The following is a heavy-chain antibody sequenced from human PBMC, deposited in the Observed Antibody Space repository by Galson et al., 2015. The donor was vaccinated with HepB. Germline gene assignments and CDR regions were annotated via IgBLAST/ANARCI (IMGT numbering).Heavy chain of an antibody. Sequence: SVKVSCKASGFTFTSSAVQWVRQARGQRLEWIGWIVVGSGNTDCAPKLQERVTITRDMSTSTAYMELSSLRSEDTAVYYCAADPRIGTTSYWGQGTLVTVSS. J-gene: IGHJ4*02. CDR1: GFTFTSSA. CDR3: AADPRIGTTSY. V-gene: IGHV1-58*01. CDR2: IVVGSGNT. D-gene: IGHD1-7*01.